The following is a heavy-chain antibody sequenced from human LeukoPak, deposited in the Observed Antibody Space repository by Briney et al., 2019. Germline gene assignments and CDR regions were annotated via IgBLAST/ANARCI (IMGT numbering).Heavy chain of an antibody. J-gene: IGHJ4*02. CDR3: AAVGYCSSTSCYGFDY. Sequence: GTSVKVSCKASGFTFTSSAVQGVRQARGQRLEGIGWIVVGSGNTNYAQKFQERVTITRDMSTSTAYMELSSLRSEDTAVYYCAAVGYCSSTSCYGFDYWGQGTLVTVSS. CDR2: IVVGSGNT. D-gene: IGHD2-2*01. V-gene: IGHV1-58*01. CDR1: GFTFTSSA.